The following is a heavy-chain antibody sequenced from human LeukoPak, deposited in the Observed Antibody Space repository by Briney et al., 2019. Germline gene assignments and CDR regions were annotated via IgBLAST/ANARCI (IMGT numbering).Heavy chain of an antibody. D-gene: IGHD6-13*01. CDR2: IYYSGST. J-gene: IGHJ4*02. CDR3: ARDGSSSWYYFDY. Sequence: SETLSLTCTVSGGSMSPYHWGWIRQPPGKGLEWIGYIYYSGSTNYNPSLKSRVTISVDTSKNQFSLKLSSVTAADTAVYYCARDGSSSWYYFDYWGQGTLVTVSS. CDR1: GGSMSPYH. V-gene: IGHV4-59*01.